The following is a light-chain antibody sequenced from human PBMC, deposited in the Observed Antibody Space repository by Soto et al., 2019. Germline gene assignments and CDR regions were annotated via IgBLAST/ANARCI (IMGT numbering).Light chain of an antibody. J-gene: IGLJ1*01. Sequence: QSALTQPRSVSGSPGQSVTISCTRTSSDVANYKYVSWYQQHPGKAPKLMIYDVNKRPSVVPYRFSGSKSGNTASLTISGLQAEDEADYYCCSYAGTYTRVFGTGTKVTVL. CDR3: CSYAGTYTRV. V-gene: IGLV2-11*01. CDR2: DVN. CDR1: SSDVANYKY.